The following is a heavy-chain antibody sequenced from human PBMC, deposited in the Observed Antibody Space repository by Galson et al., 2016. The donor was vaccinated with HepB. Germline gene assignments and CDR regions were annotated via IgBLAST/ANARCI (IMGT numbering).Heavy chain of an antibody. J-gene: IGHJ5*02. CDR3: ARGPVVDFYGGPTWVDP. V-gene: IGHV3-53*01. CDR2: IYSGGRT. CDR1: GFAVDSDY. Sequence: SLRLSCAASGFAVDSDYMNWVRQAPGKRLEWISVIYSGGRTTYADSVKGRFTISRDRSKNTLYLQMNSLRAEDTAVYYCARGPVVDFYGGPTWVDPWGQGTPCTVSS. D-gene: IGHD3-3*01.